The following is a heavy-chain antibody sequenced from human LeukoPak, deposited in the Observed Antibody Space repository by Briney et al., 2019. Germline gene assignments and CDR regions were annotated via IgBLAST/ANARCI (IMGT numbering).Heavy chain of an antibody. Sequence: PGRSLRLSCAASGFTFSSYAMHWVRQAPGKGLEWVSVIYSGGRTHYADSVKGRFTISRDSSKNTLYLQMNSLRAEDTAVYYCARATDYWGQGTLVTVSS. CDR2: IYSGGRT. V-gene: IGHV3-53*01. CDR3: ARATDY. J-gene: IGHJ4*02. D-gene: IGHD4-17*01. CDR1: GFTFSSYA.